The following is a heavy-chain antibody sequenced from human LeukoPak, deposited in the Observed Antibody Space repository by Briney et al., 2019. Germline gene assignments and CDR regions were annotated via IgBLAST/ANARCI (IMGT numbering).Heavy chain of an antibody. CDR1: VCSFNRYA. Sequence: SSVKVSCKASVCSFNRYAISWVGQAPGPGLEGMGGIIPIFGTANYAQKLQGRVTITADASTRTAYMELRTLRSEDTAIYYCARDGRSSSICSAAGNWFDPWGHGTLGTAS. CDR2: IIPIFGTA. V-gene: IGHV1-69*13. CDR3: ARDGRSSSICSAAGNWFDP. J-gene: IGHJ5*02. D-gene: IGHD2-15*01.